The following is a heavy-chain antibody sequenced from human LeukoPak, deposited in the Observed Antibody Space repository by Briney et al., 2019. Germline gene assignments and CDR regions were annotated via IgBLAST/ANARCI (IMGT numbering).Heavy chain of an antibody. CDR3: AKDLRDGYNRPGDYFDY. V-gene: IGHV3-9*01. J-gene: IGHJ4*02. CDR1: GFTFDDYA. D-gene: IGHD5-24*01. CDR2: ISWNSGSI. Sequence: PGRSLRLSCAASGFTFDDYAMHWVRQAPGKGLEWVSGISWNSGSIVYADSVKGRFTISRDNAKNSLYLQMNSLRAEDTALYYCAKDLRDGYNRPGDYFDYWGQGTLVTVSS.